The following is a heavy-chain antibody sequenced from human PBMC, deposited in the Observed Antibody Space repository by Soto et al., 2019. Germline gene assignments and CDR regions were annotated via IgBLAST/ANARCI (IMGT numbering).Heavy chain of an antibody. CDR1: GGSLSTNP. Sequence: QVQLVQSGTEVKKPGSSVKVACKASGGSLSTNPISWVRQAPGQGHEWMGGTGSGTGPGNHAQKFQGRLTVTADKSRSTVYMELTNRSSEDTAVYYCARRDSGGFYRFFDSWGQGTLVTVSS. CDR3: ARRDSGGFYRFFDS. J-gene: IGHJ4*02. V-gene: IGHV1-69*06. CDR2: TGSGTGPG. D-gene: IGHD2-15*01.